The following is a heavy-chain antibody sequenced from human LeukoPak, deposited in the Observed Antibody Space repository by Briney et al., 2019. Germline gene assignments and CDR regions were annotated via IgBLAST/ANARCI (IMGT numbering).Heavy chain of an antibody. CDR2: IYTSGST. CDR1: GGSISSGSYY. V-gene: IGHV4-61*02. Sequence: SQTLSLTCTVSGGSISSGSYYWSWIRQPAWKGLEWIGRIYTSGSTNYNPSLKSRVTISVDTSKNQFSLKLSSVTAADTAVYYCARDSSISPYDFWSGYYVGAFDIWGQGTMVTVSS. CDR3: ARDSSISPYDFWSGYYVGAFDI. D-gene: IGHD3-3*01. J-gene: IGHJ3*02.